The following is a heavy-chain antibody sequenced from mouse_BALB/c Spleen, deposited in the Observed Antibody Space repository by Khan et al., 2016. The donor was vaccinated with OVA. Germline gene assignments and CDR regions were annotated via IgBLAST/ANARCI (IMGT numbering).Heavy chain of an antibody. CDR2: IWGDGST. CDR1: GFSLTGYG. V-gene: IGHV2-6-7*01. CDR3: ARAYYANYREAMDY. J-gene: IGHJ4*01. D-gene: IGHD2-10*01. Sequence: QVQLKESGPGPVAPSQSLSITCTVSGFSLTGYGVNWVRQPPGKGLEWLGMIWGDGSTDYNSALKSRLSISKDNSKSQVFLKMISLQTDDTARYYCARAYYANYREAMDYWGQGTSVTVSS.